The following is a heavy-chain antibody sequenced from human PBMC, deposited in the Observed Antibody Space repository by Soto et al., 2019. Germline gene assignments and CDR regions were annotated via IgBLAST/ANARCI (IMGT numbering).Heavy chain of an antibody. CDR3: GSAAPDLDY. CDR2: MNPKSGYT. D-gene: IGHD6-25*01. Sequence: QVQLVQSGAEVKKPGASVKVSCKASGYTFTTYDINWVRQAAGQGLEWIGWMNPKSGYTGSARKFQGRVTMTRDTSINTAYMELSSLRSEDTAVYYCGSAAPDLDYWGQGTLVTVSS. J-gene: IGHJ4*02. CDR1: GYTFTTYD. V-gene: IGHV1-8*01.